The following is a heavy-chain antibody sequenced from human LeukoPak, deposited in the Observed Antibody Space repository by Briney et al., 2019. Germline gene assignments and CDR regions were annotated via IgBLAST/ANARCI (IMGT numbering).Heavy chain of an antibody. CDR2: ISDSGGST. J-gene: IGHJ1*01. D-gene: IGHD4-23*01. V-gene: IGHV3-23*01. Sequence: GGSLRLSCAVSGFTFSSYAMSWVRQAPGKGLEWVSAISDSGGSTYYADSVKGRFTISRDNSKNTLYLQMNSLRAEDTAVYYCAKDRGGNSGNAEYFQHWGQGTLVTVSS. CDR1: GFTFSSYA. CDR3: AKDRGGNSGNAEYFQH.